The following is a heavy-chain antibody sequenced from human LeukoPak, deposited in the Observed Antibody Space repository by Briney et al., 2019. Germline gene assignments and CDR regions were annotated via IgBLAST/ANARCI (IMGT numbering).Heavy chain of an antibody. CDR3: VRDLWARGETVAIGPFDP. J-gene: IGHJ5*02. D-gene: IGHD3-16*01. CDR1: GFTFSSYE. Sequence: GGSLRLSCAASGFTFSSYEMNWVRQAPGKGLEWVSYITSSSSYIYYADSVKGRFTISRDNARNEVSLQMSSLRVEDTAIYYCVRDLWARGETVAIGPFDPWGQGTLVTVSS. V-gene: IGHV3-21*05. CDR2: ITSSSSYI.